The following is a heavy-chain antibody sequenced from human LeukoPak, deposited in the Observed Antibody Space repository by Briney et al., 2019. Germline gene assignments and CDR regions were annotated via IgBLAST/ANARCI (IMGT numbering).Heavy chain of an antibody. V-gene: IGHV4-30-4*08. J-gene: IGHJ3*02. D-gene: IGHD2-21*01. CDR1: GGSISSGDYY. Sequence: PSKTLSLTCTVSGGSISSGDYYWSWIRQPPGKGLEWIGYIYYSGSTYYNPSLKSRVTISVDTSKNQFSLKLSSVTAADTAVYYCARDRRMVTAYGAFDIWGQGTMVTVSS. CDR3: ARDRRMVTAYGAFDI. CDR2: IYYSGST.